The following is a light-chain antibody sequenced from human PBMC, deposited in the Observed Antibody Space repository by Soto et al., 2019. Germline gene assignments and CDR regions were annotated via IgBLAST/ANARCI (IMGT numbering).Light chain of an antibody. CDR3: QQYNNWPTWS. CDR1: QXVXXN. CDR2: GAS. J-gene: IGKJ1*01. Sequence: EIVXXXSPAIXXVSPGEXATXXXXXSQXVXXNIAWYQQKPGQAPRLLIHGASTRATGIPARVSGSGSGTEFTLTISSLQSDDFAVYYCQQYNNWPTWSFGQGTKVEVK. V-gene: IGKV3-15*01.